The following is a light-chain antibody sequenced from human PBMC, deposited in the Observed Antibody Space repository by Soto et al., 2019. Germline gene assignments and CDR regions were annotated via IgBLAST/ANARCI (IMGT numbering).Light chain of an antibody. V-gene: IGKV3-20*01. Sequence: DMVLTQSPATLSFPPGDRATLSCSASQTVSSNYLAWYQQKPGQAPRLLIYLASSRATGIPDRFSGRGSGIDFTLTIGRPEPEDCSVNYFKQYGGSSPYTSGQGTKQEIK. CDR3: KQYGGSSPYT. J-gene: IGKJ2*01. CDR1: QTVSSNY. CDR2: LAS.